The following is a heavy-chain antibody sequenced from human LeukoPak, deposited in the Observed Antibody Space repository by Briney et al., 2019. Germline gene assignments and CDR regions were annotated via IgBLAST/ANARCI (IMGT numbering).Heavy chain of an antibody. V-gene: IGHV3-11*04. CDR1: GFIFSDYY. Sequence: GGSLRLSCAASGFIFSDYYMSWIRQAPGKGLEWVSYISSSGRAKYYADSVKGRFTISRDNSKNTLYLQMNSLRAEDTAVYYCAKGRALWFGELSLDYWGQGTLVTVSS. J-gene: IGHJ4*02. CDR2: ISSSGRAK. CDR3: AKGRALWFGELSLDY. D-gene: IGHD3-10*01.